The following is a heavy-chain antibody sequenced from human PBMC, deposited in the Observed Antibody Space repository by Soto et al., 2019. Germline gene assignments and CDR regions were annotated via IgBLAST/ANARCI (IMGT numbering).Heavy chain of an antibody. CDR1: GFTFSSYW. CDR3: ARDGYVGSGSYRTYYYGMDV. D-gene: IGHD3-10*01. V-gene: IGHV3-7*05. CDR2: IKQDGSEK. Sequence: GGSLRLSCAASGFTFSSYWMSWVRQAPGKGLEWVANIKQDGSEKYYVDSVKGRFTISRDNAKNSLYLQMNSLRAEDTAVYYCARDGYVGSGSYRTYYYGMDVWGQGTTVTVSS. J-gene: IGHJ6*02.